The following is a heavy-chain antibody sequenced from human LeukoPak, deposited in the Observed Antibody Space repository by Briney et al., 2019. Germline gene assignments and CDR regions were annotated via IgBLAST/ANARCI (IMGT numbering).Heavy chain of an antibody. D-gene: IGHD6-13*01. J-gene: IGHJ5*02. CDR2: MYSGGDT. V-gene: IGHV3-53*01. CDR3: ARDAPQVPAAGVLAS. CDR1: GFTVSDNY. Sequence: GGSLRLSCAASGFTVSDNYMSWVRQAPGKGLDWVSAMYSGGDTYYADSVKGRFTFSRDISKNTLYLQMNGLRTEDTAMYYCARDAPQVPAAGVLASWGQGTLVTVSS.